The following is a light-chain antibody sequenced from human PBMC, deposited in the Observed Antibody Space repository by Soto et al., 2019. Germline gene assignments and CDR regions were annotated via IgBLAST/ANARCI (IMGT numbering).Light chain of an antibody. CDR3: QQYNTFSAT. Sequence: DIQMTQSPSTLSASVGDRVTITCRASQSIGSWLAWYQQKPGQAPKLLIYKASSLESGVPSRFSGSGSGTDFTLTISSLQPDDFATYYCQQYNTFSATFGRGTKVEIK. J-gene: IGKJ1*01. CDR2: KAS. CDR1: QSIGSW. V-gene: IGKV1-5*03.